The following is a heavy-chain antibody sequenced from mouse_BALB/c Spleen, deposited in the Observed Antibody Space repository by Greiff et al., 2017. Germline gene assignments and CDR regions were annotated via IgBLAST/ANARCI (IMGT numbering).Heavy chain of an antibody. V-gene: IGHV14-3*02. CDR2: IDPANGNT. CDR1: GFNIKDTY. CDR3: ARDDYGNWCAN. Sequence: VQLQQSGAELVKPGASVKLSCTASGFNIKDTYMHWVKQRPEQGLEWIGRIDPANGNTKYDPKFQGKATITADTSSNTAYLQLSSLTSEDTAVYYCARDDYGNWCANWGKGTLVTVSA. D-gene: IGHD1-1*01. J-gene: IGHJ3*01.